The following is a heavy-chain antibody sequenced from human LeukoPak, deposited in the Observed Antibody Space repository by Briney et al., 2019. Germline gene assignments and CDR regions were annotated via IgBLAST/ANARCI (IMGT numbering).Heavy chain of an antibody. CDR3: AKAAIVAAGPPLGY. J-gene: IGHJ4*02. D-gene: IGHD6-13*01. Sequence: PGGSLRLSCAASGFIFSRSAMHWVRQAPGKGLEWVALISYDGNNQYYADSVKGRFTISRDNPKNTLNLQMNSLRSDDTAVYYCAKAAIVAAGPPLGYWGQGTLVTVSS. CDR1: GFIFSRSA. V-gene: IGHV3-30*18. CDR2: ISYDGNNQ.